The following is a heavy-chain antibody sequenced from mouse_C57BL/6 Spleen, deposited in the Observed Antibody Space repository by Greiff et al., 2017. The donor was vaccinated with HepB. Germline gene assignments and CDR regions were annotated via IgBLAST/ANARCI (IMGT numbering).Heavy chain of an antibody. Sequence: EVQVVESEGGLVQPGSSMKLSCTASGFTFSDYYMAWVRQVPEKGLEWVANINYDGSSTYYLDSLKSRFIISRDNAKNILYLQMSSLKSEDTATYYCARDRGGYSYYFDYWGQGTTLTVSS. V-gene: IGHV5-16*01. CDR1: GFTFSDYY. D-gene: IGHD2-3*01. CDR3: ARDRGGYSYYFDY. J-gene: IGHJ2*01. CDR2: INYDGSST.